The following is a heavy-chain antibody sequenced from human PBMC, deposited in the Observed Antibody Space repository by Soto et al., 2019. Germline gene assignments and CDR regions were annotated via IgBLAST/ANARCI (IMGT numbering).Heavy chain of an antibody. CDR2: INAGNGNT. CDR3: ARGVGSGSYYNQYTWPDP. J-gene: IGHJ5*02. D-gene: IGHD3-10*01. V-gene: IGHV1-3*01. CDR1: GYTFTIYA. Sequence: GASVKVSCKASGYTFTIYAMHWVRQAPGQRLEWMGWINAGNGNTKYSQKFQGRVTITRDTSASTAYLELSSLRSDDTAVSYCARGVGSGSYYNQYTWPDPWGQGTLVPVS.